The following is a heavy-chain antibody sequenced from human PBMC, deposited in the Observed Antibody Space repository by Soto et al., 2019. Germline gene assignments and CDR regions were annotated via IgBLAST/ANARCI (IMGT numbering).Heavy chain of an antibody. J-gene: IGHJ4*02. CDR2: ISYTGST. Sequence: SETLSLTCTVSGGSISSGDYYWSWIRQPPGKGLEWIGSISYTGSTYYNAPLKSRVAISVDTSKNQFSLRLGSVTAADTAVYFCERHSIWLLLSDYWGQGTLVTVSS. D-gene: IGHD3-22*01. CDR1: GGSISSGDYY. CDR3: ERHSIWLLLSDY. V-gene: IGHV4-39*01.